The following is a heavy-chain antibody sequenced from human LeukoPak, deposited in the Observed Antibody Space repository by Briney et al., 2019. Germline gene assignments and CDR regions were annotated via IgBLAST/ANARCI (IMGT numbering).Heavy chain of an antibody. CDR1: GGSISSYY. Sequence: SETLSLTCTVSGGSISSYYWSWIRQPPGKGLEWIGYIYYSGSTNYNPSLKSRVTISVDTSKNQFSLKLSSVTAADTAVYYCARGPYYYGSAYYMDVWGKGTTVTVSS. CDR2: IYYSGST. J-gene: IGHJ6*03. V-gene: IGHV4-59*01. CDR3: ARGPYYYGSAYYMDV. D-gene: IGHD3-10*01.